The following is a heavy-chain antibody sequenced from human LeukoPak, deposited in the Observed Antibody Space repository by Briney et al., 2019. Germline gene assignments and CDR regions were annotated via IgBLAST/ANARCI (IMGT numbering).Heavy chain of an antibody. CDR1: GGSINNYY. CDR2: MYSSGST. CDR3: ARGPQVSATGHFDY. J-gene: IGHJ4*02. Sequence: SETLSLTCTVSGGSINNYYWSWLRQPAGKGLEYIVRMYSSGSTDYNPSLKSRVTMSVDTSKNQFSLKVSSVTAADTAVYYCARGPQVSATGHFDYWGQGTLVTVSS. D-gene: IGHD6-13*01. V-gene: IGHV4-4*07.